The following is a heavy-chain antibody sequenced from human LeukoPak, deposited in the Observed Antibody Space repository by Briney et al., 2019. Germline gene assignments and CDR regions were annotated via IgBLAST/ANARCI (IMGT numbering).Heavy chain of an antibody. Sequence: PSETLSLTCTVSGGSISSSSYYWGWIRQPPGKGLEWIGSIYCSGSTYYNPSLKSRVTISVDTSKNQFSLKLSSVTAADTAVYYCARSVGAFDIWGQGTMVTVSS. J-gene: IGHJ3*02. D-gene: IGHD1-26*01. CDR3: ARSVGAFDI. CDR2: IYCSGST. V-gene: IGHV4-39*01. CDR1: GGSISSSSYY.